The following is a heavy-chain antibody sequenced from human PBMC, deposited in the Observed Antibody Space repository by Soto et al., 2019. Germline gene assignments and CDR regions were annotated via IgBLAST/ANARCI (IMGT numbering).Heavy chain of an antibody. Sequence: VQLVESGGGLVKPGGSLRLSCAASGFTFSNAWMSWVRQAPGKGLEWVGRIKSKTDGGTTDYAAPVKGRFTISRDDSKNTLYLQMNSLKTEDTAVYYCTTGLRDILTGQNDYWGQGTLVTVSS. CDR2: IKSKTDGGTT. J-gene: IGHJ4*02. V-gene: IGHV3-15*01. CDR3: TTGLRDILTGQNDY. CDR1: GFTFSNAW. D-gene: IGHD3-9*01.